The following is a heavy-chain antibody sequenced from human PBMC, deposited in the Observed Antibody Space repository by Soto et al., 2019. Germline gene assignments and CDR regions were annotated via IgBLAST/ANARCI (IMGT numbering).Heavy chain of an antibody. V-gene: IGHV3-23*01. CDR3: AKDRGQLWFRVTVDY. CDR2: ISGSGGST. J-gene: IGHJ4*02. CDR1: GFTFSSYA. D-gene: IGHD5-18*01. Sequence: EVQLLESGGGLVQPGGSLRLSCAASGFTFSSYAMSWVRQAPGTGLEWVSAISGSGGSTYYADSVKGRFTISRDNSKNTLYLQMNSLRAEDTAVYYGAKDRGQLWFRVTVDYWGQGTLVTVSS.